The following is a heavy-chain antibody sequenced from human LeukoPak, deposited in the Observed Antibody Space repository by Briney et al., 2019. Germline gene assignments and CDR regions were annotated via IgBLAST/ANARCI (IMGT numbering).Heavy chain of an antibody. J-gene: IGHJ5*02. CDR3: ARDRAYSNSDWFDP. Sequence: ASVKVSCKASGYTFTSYAMHWVRQAPGQRLEWMGWINAGNGNTKYSQKFQGRVTITRDTSASTAYMELSSLRSEDTAVYYCARDRAYSNSDWFDPWGQGTLVTVSS. CDR1: GYTFTSYA. V-gene: IGHV1-3*01. CDR2: INAGNGNT. D-gene: IGHD4-11*01.